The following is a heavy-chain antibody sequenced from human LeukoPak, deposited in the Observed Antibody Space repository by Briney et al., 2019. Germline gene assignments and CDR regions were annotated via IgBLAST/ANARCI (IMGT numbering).Heavy chain of an antibody. J-gene: IGHJ4*02. CDR2: IYYSGST. V-gene: IGHV4-39*07. CDR3: ARDRVGDIWGSYRYFDY. Sequence: PSETLSLTCTVSSGSISSSNYYWGWIRQSPGKGLEWIANIYYSGSTYYNPSLKSRVTISVDTSKNQFSLKLSSVTDADTAVYYCARDRVGDIWGSYRYFDYWGQGTLVTVSS. CDR1: SGSISSSNYY. D-gene: IGHD3-16*02.